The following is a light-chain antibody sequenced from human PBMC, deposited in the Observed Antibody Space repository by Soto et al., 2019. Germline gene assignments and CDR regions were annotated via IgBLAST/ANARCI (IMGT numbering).Light chain of an antibody. CDR1: SSNIGAGYD. CDR3: QSYDTNLTSCV. V-gene: IGLV1-40*01. CDR2: ANS. J-gene: IGLJ3*02. Sequence: QSVLTQPPSVSGAPGQRVTISCTGSSSNIGAGYDVNWYQQYPGTAPNLLIQANSNRPSGVPDRFSGSKSGTSASLAITGLQAEDEADYYCQSYDTNLTSCVFGGGTQLTVL.